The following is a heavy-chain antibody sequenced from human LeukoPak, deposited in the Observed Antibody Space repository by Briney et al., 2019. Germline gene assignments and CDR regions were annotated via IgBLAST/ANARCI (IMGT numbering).Heavy chain of an antibody. J-gene: IGHJ4*02. Sequence: SETLSLTCTVSGGSISSGGYYWSWIRQHPGKGLEWIGYIYYSGSTYYNPSLKSRVTISVDTSKNQFSLKLSSVTAADTAVYYCARGPYYYDSSGYYRLLDYWGLGTLVTVSS. V-gene: IGHV4-31*03. D-gene: IGHD3-22*01. CDR2: IYYSGST. CDR3: ARGPYYYDSSGYYRLLDY. CDR1: GGSISSGGYY.